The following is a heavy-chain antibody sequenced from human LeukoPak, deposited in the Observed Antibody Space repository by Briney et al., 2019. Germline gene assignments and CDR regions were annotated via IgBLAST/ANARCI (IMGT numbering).Heavy chain of an antibody. D-gene: IGHD1-26*01. CDR2: IYYSGST. CDR1: GGSISSGGYY. J-gene: IGHJ3*02. CDR3: ARGGAVGATDAFDI. V-gene: IGHV4-31*03. Sequence: SETLSLTCTVSGGSISSGGYYWSWIRQHPGKGLEWIGYIYYSGSTYYNPSLKSRVTISVDTSKNQFSLKLSSVTAADTAVYYCARGGAVGATDAFDIWGQGTMVTVSS.